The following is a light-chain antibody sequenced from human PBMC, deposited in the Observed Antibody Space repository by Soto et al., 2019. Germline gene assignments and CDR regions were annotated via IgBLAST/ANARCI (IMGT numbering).Light chain of an antibody. CDR2: DAS. V-gene: IGKV3-11*01. Sequence: ESVLTQSPATLSLSPGERATLSCRASPSVSNSLAWYQHKPGQAPRLLIYDASNRATGVPTRFSGSGSGTDFTLTISSLEPEDFAVYYCQQFNNYPLTFGGGTKVEIK. J-gene: IGKJ4*01. CDR1: PSVSNS. CDR3: QQFNNYPLT.